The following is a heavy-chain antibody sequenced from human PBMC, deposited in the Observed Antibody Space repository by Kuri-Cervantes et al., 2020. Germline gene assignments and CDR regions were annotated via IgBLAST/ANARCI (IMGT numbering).Heavy chain of an antibody. CDR3: ARGAYDFWSGPVY. CDR2: ISYDGSNK. CDR1: GFTFSSYA. Sequence: GGSLRLSCAASGFTFSSYAMHWVRQAPGKGLEWVAVISYDGSNKYYADSVKGRFTISRDNSKNTLYLQTNSLRAEDTAVYYCARGAYDFWSGPVYWGQGTLVTVSS. V-gene: IGHV3-30*01. J-gene: IGHJ4*02. D-gene: IGHD3-3*01.